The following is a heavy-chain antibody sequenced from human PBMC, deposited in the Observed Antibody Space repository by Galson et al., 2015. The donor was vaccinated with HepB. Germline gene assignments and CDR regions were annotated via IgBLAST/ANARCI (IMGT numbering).Heavy chain of an antibody. CDR3: ARVFDGYCSSTSCSNDYGMDV. CDR1: GYTFTSYD. Sequence: SVKVSCKASGYTFTSYDINWARQATGQGLEWMGWMNPNSGNTGYARKFQGRVTITRNTSISTAYMELSSLRSEDTAVYYCARVFDGYCSSTSCSNDYGMDVWGQGTTVTVSS. CDR2: MNPNSGNT. J-gene: IGHJ6*02. D-gene: IGHD2-2*01. V-gene: IGHV1-8*01.